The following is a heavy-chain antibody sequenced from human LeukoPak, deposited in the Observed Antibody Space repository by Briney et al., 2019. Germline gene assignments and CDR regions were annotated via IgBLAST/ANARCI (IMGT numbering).Heavy chain of an antibody. V-gene: IGHV4-59*01. CDR1: GGSISSYY. D-gene: IGHD6-19*01. CDR2: IYNRGST. Sequence: PSETLSLTCTVSGGSISSYYWSWIRQPPGKGLEWIGYIYNRGSTNYNPSLKSRVTISVDTSKNQFSLKLRSVTAADTAVYYCARDRPGIAVAGDDFDIWGQGTMVTVSS. CDR3: ARDRPGIAVAGDDFDI. J-gene: IGHJ3*02.